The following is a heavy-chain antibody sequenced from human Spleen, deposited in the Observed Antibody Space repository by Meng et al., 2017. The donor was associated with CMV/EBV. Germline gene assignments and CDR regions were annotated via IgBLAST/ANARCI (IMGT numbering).Heavy chain of an antibody. J-gene: IGHJ6*02. D-gene: IGHD3-9*01. CDR3: ARDRYYDILTGYYKAYYYYGMDV. CDR1: GYTFSGYY. CDR2: INQNSGAT. Sequence: ASVKVSCKASGYTFSGYYIHWVRQAPGQGLEWMGWINQNSGATNYAQRFQGRVTMTWDTSTSTAHMELSRLNSDDTAVYYCARDRYYDILTGYYKAYYYYGMDVWGQGTTVTVSS. V-gene: IGHV1-2*02.